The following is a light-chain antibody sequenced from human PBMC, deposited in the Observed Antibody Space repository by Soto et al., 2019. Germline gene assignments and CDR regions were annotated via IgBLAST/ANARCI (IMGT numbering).Light chain of an antibody. CDR3: QQYNHYSLT. Sequence: DIQMTQSPSTLSASVGDRVTITCRASQSISTWLAWYQQKPGKAPKLLIYDASNLESGVPSRFSGSGSETEFTLTISSLQPDDFATYYCQQYNHYSLTFGQGSKVDIK. CDR1: QSISTW. J-gene: IGKJ1*01. V-gene: IGKV1-5*01. CDR2: DAS.